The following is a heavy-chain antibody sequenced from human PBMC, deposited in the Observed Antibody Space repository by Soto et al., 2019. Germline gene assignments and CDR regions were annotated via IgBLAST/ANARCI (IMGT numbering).Heavy chain of an antibody. J-gene: IGHJ4*02. Sequence: ASVKVSCKASGDTFTDYYIHWVRQAPGQGLEWMGTVNPSGGHTTYAQHFLGRVTMTRDTSTSTLYMELTSLRSDDAAIYYCARGPYGDYPFDYWGQGTLVTVSS. CDR3: ARGPYGDYPFDY. CDR1: GDTFTDYY. V-gene: IGHV1-46*01. CDR2: VNPSGGHT. D-gene: IGHD4-17*01.